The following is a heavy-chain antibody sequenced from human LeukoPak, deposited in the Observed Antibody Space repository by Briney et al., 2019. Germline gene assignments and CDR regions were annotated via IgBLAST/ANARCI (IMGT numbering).Heavy chain of an antibody. CDR3: AREDHTYYDFWSGYSRWFDP. CDR2: ISSSSSTI. D-gene: IGHD3-3*01. V-gene: IGHV3-48*01. J-gene: IGHJ5*02. Sequence: GGSLRLSCAASGFTFSSYGMHWVRQAPGKGLEWVSYISSSSSTIYYADSVKGRFTISRDNAKNSLYLQMNSLRAEDTAVYYCAREDHTYYDFWSGYSRWFDPWGQGTLVTVSS. CDR1: GFTFSSYG.